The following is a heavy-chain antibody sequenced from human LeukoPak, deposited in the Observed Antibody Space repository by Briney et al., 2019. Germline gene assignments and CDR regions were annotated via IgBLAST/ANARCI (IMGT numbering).Heavy chain of an antibody. J-gene: IGHJ4*02. CDR2: IYYSGST. CDR3: ARVNVLGYCSSTSCSAFDY. D-gene: IGHD2-2*01. CDR1: GGSISSSSYY. V-gene: IGHV4-39*07. Sequence: KPSETLSLTCTVSGGSISSSSYYWGWIRQPPGKGLEWIGSIYYSGSTYYNPSLKSRVTISVDTSKNQFSLKLSSVTAADTAVYYCARVNVLGYCSSTSCSAFDYWGQGTLVTVSS.